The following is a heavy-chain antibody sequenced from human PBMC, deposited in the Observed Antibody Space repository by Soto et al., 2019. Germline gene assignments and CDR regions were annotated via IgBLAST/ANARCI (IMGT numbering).Heavy chain of an antibody. Sequence: EVQLLDSGGGLVQPGGSLRLSCAASGFTFSCCAMSWVRQAPGKGLEWVSTIHGDGDYMPYTDSVKGRFTISRDNSRNTLYLQMDSLRGDDTAVYYCVKNLGGGGYTNWAFASWGRGTLVTVSS. V-gene: IGHV3-23*01. CDR3: VKNLGGGGYTNWAFAS. J-gene: IGHJ2*01. CDR2: IHGDGDYM. D-gene: IGHD1-26*01. CDR1: GFTFSCCA.